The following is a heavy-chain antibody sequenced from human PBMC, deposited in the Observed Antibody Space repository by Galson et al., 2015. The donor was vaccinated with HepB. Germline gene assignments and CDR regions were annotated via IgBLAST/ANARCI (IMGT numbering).Heavy chain of an antibody. CDR3: AREEGGNYYYGMDV. Sequence: SVKVSCKASGYTFSNYDFTWVRQAPGQGLEWMGRISAYHGDTNYAQKFQGRVTMTTDTSTSTAYMELRRLRSDDTAVYYCAREEGGNYYYGMDVWGQGTTVTVSS. D-gene: IGHD2-15*01. J-gene: IGHJ6*02. CDR2: ISAYHGDT. CDR1: GYTFSNYD. V-gene: IGHV1-18*04.